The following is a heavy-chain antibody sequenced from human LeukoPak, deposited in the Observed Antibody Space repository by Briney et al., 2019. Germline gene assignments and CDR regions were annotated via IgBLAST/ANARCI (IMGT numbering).Heavy chain of an antibody. CDR2: INSDGSAT. J-gene: IGHJ4*02. CDR3: AKTGSYDTGCFDS. CDR1: GFTFSNYW. Sequence: GGSLRLSCAASGFTFSNYWMHWVRHAPGKGLVWVSRINSDGSATNYADSVKGRFTISRDNAKNSLSLQMNSLRAEDTAVYYCAKTGSYDTGCFDSWGQGTLVTVSS. D-gene: IGHD2-8*02. V-gene: IGHV3-74*01.